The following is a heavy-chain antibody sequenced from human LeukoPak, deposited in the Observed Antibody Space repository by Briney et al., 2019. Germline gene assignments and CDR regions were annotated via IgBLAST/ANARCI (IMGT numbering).Heavy chain of an antibody. Sequence: SETLSPTCTVSGGSISSYYWSWIRQPPGKGLEWIGYIYYSGSTNYNPSLKSRVTISVDTSKNQFSLKLSSVTAADTAVYYCARVHGHSSSWYWTVFDYWGQGTLVTVSS. D-gene: IGHD6-13*01. CDR3: ARVHGHSSSWYWTVFDY. V-gene: IGHV4-59*01. J-gene: IGHJ4*02. CDR2: IYYSGST. CDR1: GGSISSYY.